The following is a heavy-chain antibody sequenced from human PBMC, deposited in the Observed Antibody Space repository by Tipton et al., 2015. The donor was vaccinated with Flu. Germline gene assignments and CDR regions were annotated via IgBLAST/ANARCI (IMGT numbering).Heavy chain of an antibody. CDR3: ARDARGP. Sequence: SLRLSCAASGFTVSNNYVRWVRQAPGKGLEWVSHIYSGGSTHYADSVKGRFTISRDASKNTLYLQMNNLRAEDTAVYYCARDARGPWGRGTLVTVSS. V-gene: IGHV3-66*01. CDR1: GFTVSNNY. J-gene: IGHJ5*02. CDR2: IYSGGST.